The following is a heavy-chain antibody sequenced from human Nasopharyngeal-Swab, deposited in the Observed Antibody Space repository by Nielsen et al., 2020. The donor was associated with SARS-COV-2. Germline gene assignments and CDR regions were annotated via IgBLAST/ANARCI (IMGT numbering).Heavy chain of an antibody. CDR1: GFTFSSYS. Sequence: GESLKISCAASGFTFSSYSMNWVRQAPGKGLEWVSYISSSSSTIYYADSVKGRFTISRDNAKNSLYLQMNSLRAEDTAVYYCAREGYSYASKWYAFGIWGQGTMVTVSS. CDR3: AREGYSYASKWYAFGI. D-gene: IGHD5-18*01. CDR2: ISSSSSTI. V-gene: IGHV3-48*04. J-gene: IGHJ3*02.